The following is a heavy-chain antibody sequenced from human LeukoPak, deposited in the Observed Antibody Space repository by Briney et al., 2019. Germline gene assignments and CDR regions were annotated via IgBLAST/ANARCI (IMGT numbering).Heavy chain of an antibody. D-gene: IGHD1-1*01. V-gene: IGHV4-61*01. CDR2: IYSCGSD. Sequence: SETLSLTCTVSCASLTRHTYLQWSWLRQRPGRVLQFFGWIYSCGSDSFNPALESRLTMSLDTPRSQFFLQLMSATAEDSAVYYCARFRSGTFYFFDSWGQGARVTVSS. CDR1: CASLTRHTYLQ. CDR3: ARFRSGTFYFFDS. J-gene: IGHJ4*02.